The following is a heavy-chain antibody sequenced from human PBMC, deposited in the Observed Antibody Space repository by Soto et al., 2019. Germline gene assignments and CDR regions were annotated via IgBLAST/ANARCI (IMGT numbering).Heavy chain of an antibody. CDR1: GYTFTSYY. J-gene: IGHJ5*02. V-gene: IGHV1-46*01. CDR2: INPSGGST. D-gene: IGHD1-7*01. CDR3: ARDPLLRTNPSGWLDP. Sequence: VASVKVSCKASGYTFTSYYMHWVRQAPGQGLEWMGIINPSGGSTSYAQKFQGRVTMTRDTSTSTVYMELSSLRSEDTAVYYCARDPLLRTNPSGWLDPCGQGPPVTVSS.